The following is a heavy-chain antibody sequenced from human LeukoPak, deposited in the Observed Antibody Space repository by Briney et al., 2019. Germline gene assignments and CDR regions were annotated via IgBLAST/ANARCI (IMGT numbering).Heavy chain of an antibody. D-gene: IGHD1-1*01. CDR1: GFIFSNYG. V-gene: IGHV3-7*01. Sequence: GDSLRLSCAASGFIFSNYGVSCVRQSPGKGREWVASIKDDESETIHAHSVKGRLTTYRDNAKRSRYLQMSSLRDEYTATYYCARHTGTAFDYRGQGTLVTVSS. CDR2: IKDDESET. J-gene: IGHJ4*02. CDR3: ARHTGTAFDY.